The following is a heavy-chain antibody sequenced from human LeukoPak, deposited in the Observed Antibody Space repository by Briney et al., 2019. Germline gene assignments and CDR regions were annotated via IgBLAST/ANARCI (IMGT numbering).Heavy chain of an antibody. CDR2: INENARNT. CDR1: GFTFKEYG. Sequence: GASLRLSCAASGFTFKEYGMRWVRQAPGKGLEWGSTINENARNTHYADSVQGRFTISRDNSKNTLYLQMNSLRAEDTAVYYCAKKRQPGYYYYYYGMDVWGQGTTVTVSS. CDR3: AKKRQPGYYYYYYGMDV. J-gene: IGHJ6*02. V-gene: IGHV3-23*01. D-gene: IGHD1-14*01.